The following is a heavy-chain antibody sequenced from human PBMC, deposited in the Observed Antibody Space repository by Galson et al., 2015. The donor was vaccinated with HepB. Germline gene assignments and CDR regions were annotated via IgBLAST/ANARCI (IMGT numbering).Heavy chain of an antibody. CDR3: ARGGWHYVMNY. J-gene: IGHJ4*02. CDR1: GFTFTTHD. V-gene: IGHV3-48*01. D-gene: IGHD1-7*01. Sequence: SLRLSCASSGFTFTTHDMNWVRQAPGKGLEWVSYISTSGSDMFYAGSVRGRFTISRDNAKYSVYLQMDSLSAEDTAVYYCARGGWHYVMNYWGQGTLVTVSS. CDR2: ISTSGSDM.